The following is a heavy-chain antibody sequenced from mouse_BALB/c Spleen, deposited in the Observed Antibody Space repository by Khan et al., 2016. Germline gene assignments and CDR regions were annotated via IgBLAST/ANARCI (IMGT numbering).Heavy chain of an antibody. CDR2: ISYDGSN. Sequence: EVQLQESGPGLVKPSQSLSLTCSVTGYSITSGYYWNWIRQFPGNKLEWMGYISYDGSNNYNPSLKNRISITRDTSKNQFFLKLNSVTTEDTATYYGARGYGNYVGYWGQGTLVTVSA. V-gene: IGHV3-6*02. CDR1: GYSITSGYY. D-gene: IGHD2-1*01. J-gene: IGHJ3*01. CDR3: ARGYGNYVGY.